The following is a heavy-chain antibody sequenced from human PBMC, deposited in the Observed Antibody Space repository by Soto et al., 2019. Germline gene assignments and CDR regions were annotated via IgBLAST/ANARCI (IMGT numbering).Heavy chain of an antibody. Sequence: GGSLRLSCAASGFTFSSYGMHWVRQAPGKGLEWVAVIWYDGSNKYYADSVKGRFTISRDNSKNTLYLQMNSLRAEDTAVYYCMNLYSYGSGSYYKWGQGTLVTVSS. CDR3: MNLYSYGSGSYYK. J-gene: IGHJ4*02. CDR2: IWYDGSNK. CDR1: GFTFSSYG. D-gene: IGHD3-10*01. V-gene: IGHV3-33*06.